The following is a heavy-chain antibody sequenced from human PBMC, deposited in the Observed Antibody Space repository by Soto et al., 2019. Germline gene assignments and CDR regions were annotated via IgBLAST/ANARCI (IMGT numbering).Heavy chain of an antibody. Sequence: ASVKVSCKASGYTFTSYGISWVRQAPGQGLEWMGWISAYNGNTNYAQKLQGRVTMTTDTSTSTAYMELRSLRSDDTAVYYCASVSPPLQSSGFDTWGQGTLVTVSS. CDR3: ASVSPPLQSSGFDT. CDR1: GYTFTSYG. V-gene: IGHV1-18*01. J-gene: IGHJ5*02. CDR2: ISAYNGNT. D-gene: IGHD4-4*01.